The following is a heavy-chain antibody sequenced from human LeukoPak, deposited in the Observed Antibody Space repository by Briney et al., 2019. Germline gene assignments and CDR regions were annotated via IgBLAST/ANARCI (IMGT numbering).Heavy chain of an antibody. J-gene: IGHJ5*02. CDR3: AGVAAGSWFDP. CDR2: IGGSGVST. Sequence: GGSLRLSCAASGFTFGSHAMSWVRQAPGKGLEWVSAIGGSGVSTYYADSVKGRFTISRDNSKNTLYSQMNSLRVEDTAVYYCAGVAAGSWFDPWGQGTLVTVSS. CDR1: GFTFGSHA. V-gene: IGHV3-23*01. D-gene: IGHD2-15*01.